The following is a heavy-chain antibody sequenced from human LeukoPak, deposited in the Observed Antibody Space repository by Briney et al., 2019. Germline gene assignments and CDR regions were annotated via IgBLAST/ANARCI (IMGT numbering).Heavy chain of an antibody. V-gene: IGHV4-34*01. Sequence: SETLSLTCAVSGGSFSGYLWSWLRQPPGKGLEWVGEINYNGEITNYNPSLKSRVTISVDSSRNHFFQKLTSVTPADPAVYSCTSSGLTGMHKYPRTDYYYYRMDVWGQGTAVTVSS. CDR3: TSSGLTGMHKYPRTDYYYYRMDV. J-gene: IGHJ6*02. CDR2: INYNGEIT. CDR1: GGSFSGYL. D-gene: IGHD1-14*01.